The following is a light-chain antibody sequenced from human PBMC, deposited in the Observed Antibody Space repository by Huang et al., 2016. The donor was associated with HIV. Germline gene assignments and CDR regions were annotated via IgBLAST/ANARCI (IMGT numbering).Light chain of an antibody. J-gene: IGKJ4*01. Sequence: IQLTQSPSSLSAALGEMVTSSGRASKGISHYLAWYQQQPGKAPKRLIYAASTLYTGVPSRFSGSGSGTDFTLTISSLQPEDFATYYCQQLDSYPVTFGGGTKVDIK. CDR2: AAS. V-gene: IGKV1-9*01. CDR3: QQLDSYPVT. CDR1: KGISHY.